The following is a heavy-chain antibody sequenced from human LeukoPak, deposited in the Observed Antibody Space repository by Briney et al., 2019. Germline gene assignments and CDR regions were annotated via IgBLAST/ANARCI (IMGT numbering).Heavy chain of an antibody. CDR2: MNPQSGNT. Sequence: ASVKVSCKASGYMFTNYDINWVRQATGQGLEWMGWMNPQSGNTGYAQKFRGRVTITRDTSITTAYMELSSLRSGDTAVYYCARGQNYSNFGSAYYYYMDVWGNGTTVTVSS. D-gene: IGHD4-11*01. J-gene: IGHJ6*03. CDR1: GYMFTNYD. CDR3: ARGQNYSNFGSAYYYYMDV. V-gene: IGHV1-8*03.